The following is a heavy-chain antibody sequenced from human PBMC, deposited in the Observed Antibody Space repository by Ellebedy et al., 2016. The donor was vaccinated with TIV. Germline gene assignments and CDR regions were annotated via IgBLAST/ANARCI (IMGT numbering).Heavy chain of an antibody. CDR2: IRQDGNEK. D-gene: IGHD4-17*01. Sequence: GGSLRLSCAASGFSFRSYWMSWVRQAPGKGLEWVVSIRQDGNEKDYLDSVKGRFTISRDNVKNSLDLQMNSLRVEDSALYYCAREGAYGDYAQVSFPFDPWGQGTLVIVSS. CDR3: AREGAYGDYAQVSFPFDP. CDR1: GFSFRSYW. J-gene: IGHJ5*02. V-gene: IGHV3-7*01.